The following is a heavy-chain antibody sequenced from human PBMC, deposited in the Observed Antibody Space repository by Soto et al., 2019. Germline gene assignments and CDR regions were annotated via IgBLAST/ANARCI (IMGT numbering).Heavy chain of an antibody. CDR3: GTKDAVRIDRWFDA. D-gene: IGHD6-19*01. V-gene: IGHV4-31*11. J-gene: IGHJ5*02. CDR2: IYASGST. CDR1: GGSIISASYS. Sequence: QVQLQESGPRLVKPSQTLSLSCAVSGGSIISASYSWNWIRQSQGRGLEWIGHIYASGSTYYNPSLNSRVSISVDTSNNHFFLTLTSVPAADTAVDFCGTKDAVRIDRWFDAWGQGILVTVSS.